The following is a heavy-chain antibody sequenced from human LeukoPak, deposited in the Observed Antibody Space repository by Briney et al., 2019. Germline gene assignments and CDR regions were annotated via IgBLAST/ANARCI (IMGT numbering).Heavy chain of an antibody. J-gene: IGHJ4*02. CDR2: MNPDSGNT. Sequence: ASVKVSCKASGYAFNIYDINWVRRATGHGLEWMGWMNPDSGNTGFAQKFQGRVTMTRNTSITTAYMELSSLRFEDTAVYYCAVHLPGDYLDRWGQGTLVTVSS. CDR3: AVHLPGDYLDR. CDR1: GYAFNIYD. V-gene: IGHV1-8*01.